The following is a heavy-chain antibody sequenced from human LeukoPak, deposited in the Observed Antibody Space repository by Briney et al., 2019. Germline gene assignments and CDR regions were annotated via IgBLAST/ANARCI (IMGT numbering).Heavy chain of an antibody. J-gene: IGHJ4*02. D-gene: IGHD3-9*01. CDR2: LYSGGST. CDR3: ASESLTGYYTPY. V-gene: IGHV3-53*01. Sequence: GGSLRLSCAAYGFTVSSNYMSWVRQAPGKGLEWVSILYSGGSTYYADSVKGRFTISRDNSKNTLYLQMNSLRAEDTAVYYCASESLTGYYTPYWGQGTLVTVSS. CDR1: GFTVSSNY.